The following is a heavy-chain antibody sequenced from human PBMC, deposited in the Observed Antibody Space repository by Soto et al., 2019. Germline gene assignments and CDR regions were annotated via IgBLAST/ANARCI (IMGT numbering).Heavy chain of an antibody. CDR2: ISSGGSTI. V-gene: IGHV3-48*03. D-gene: IGHD3-16*02. CDR3: ARDDSGYPSYFHY. CDR1: GITFGSRA. J-gene: IGHJ4*02. Sequence: EVQLLESGGDLIQPGGSLRLSCVASGITFGSRAMSWVRQAPGEGLEWVSYISSGGSTIYYADSVRGRFTISRDNAKNSLYLQMNSLRAEDTAVYYCARDDSGYPSYFHYWGQGTLVTVSS.